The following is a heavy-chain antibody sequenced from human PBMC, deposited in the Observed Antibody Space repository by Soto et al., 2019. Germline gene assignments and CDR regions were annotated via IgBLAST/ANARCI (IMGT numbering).Heavy chain of an antibody. V-gene: IGHV4-39*01. D-gene: IGHD2-2*01. J-gene: IGHJ6*03. Sequence: QLQLQESGPGLVKPSETLSLTCTVSGGSISSSSYYWGWIRQPPGKGLEWIGSIYYSGSTYYNPPLKSRVTISVDTSKNQFSLKLSSVTAADTAVYYCARRDQSVVRYYYMDVWGKGTTVTVSS. CDR2: IYYSGST. CDR3: ARRDQSVVRYYYMDV. CDR1: GGSISSSSYY.